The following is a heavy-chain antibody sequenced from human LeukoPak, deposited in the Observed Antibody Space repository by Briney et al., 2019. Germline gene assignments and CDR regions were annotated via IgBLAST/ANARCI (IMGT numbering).Heavy chain of an antibody. CDR3: AHRRPGHLTGWDNSYFDN. CDR2: IYWDDDK. V-gene: IGHV2-5*02. CDR1: GFSLYSSGVG. Sequence: SGPTLVNPTQTLTLTCTFSGFSLYSSGVGVGWIRQPPGKAPEWLAVIYWDDDKRYNPSLGSRLTMSKDASKSQVFLVISNMDPVDTATYYCAHRRPGHLTGWDNSYFDNWGPGTLVTVSS. J-gene: IGHJ4*02. D-gene: IGHD1/OR15-1a*01.